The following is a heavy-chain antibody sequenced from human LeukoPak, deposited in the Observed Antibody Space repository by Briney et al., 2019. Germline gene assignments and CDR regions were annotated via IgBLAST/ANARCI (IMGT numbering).Heavy chain of an antibody. V-gene: IGHV4-59*08. Sequence: SETLSLTCTVSGGSISSYYWSWVRQPPGKGLEWIGYIYYSGSNNYNPSLTSRVTISVDTSKNQFSLKLSSLTAADTAVYYCASSPRNTMIVPRDAFDIWGQGTMVTVSS. J-gene: IGHJ3*02. CDR2: IYYSGSN. D-gene: IGHD3-22*01. CDR3: ASSPRNTMIVPRDAFDI. CDR1: GGSISSYY.